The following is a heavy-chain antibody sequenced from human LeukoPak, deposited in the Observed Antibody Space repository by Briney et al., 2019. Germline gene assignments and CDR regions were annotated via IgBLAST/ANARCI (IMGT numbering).Heavy chain of an antibody. J-gene: IGHJ4*02. CDR3: VRDRGYSTFDY. CDR2: MKEDGGEI. Sequence: GGSLRLSCAASGFPFRDYYMSWIRQAPGKGPEWVTNMKEDGGEINYVDSVKGRFTISRDNAKNSLYLQMNRLRTEDTAVYYCVRDRGYSTFDYWGQGTLATVSS. D-gene: IGHD4-23*01. CDR1: GFPFRDYY. V-gene: IGHV3-7*01.